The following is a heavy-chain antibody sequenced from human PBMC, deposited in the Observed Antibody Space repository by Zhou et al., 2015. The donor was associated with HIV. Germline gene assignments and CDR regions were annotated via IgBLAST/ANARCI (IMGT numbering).Heavy chain of an antibody. CDR2: IIPILGIA. Sequence: QVQLVQSGAEVKKPGSSVKVSCKASGGTFSSYTISWVRQAPGQGLEWMGRIIPILGIANYAQKFQGRVTITADKSTSTAYMELSSLRSEDTAVYYCARDLRGVXDFWSGYYRYWGQGTLVTVSS. CDR3: ARDLRGVXDFWSGYYRY. CDR1: GGTFSSYT. V-gene: IGHV1-69*08. J-gene: IGHJ4*02. D-gene: IGHD3-3*01.